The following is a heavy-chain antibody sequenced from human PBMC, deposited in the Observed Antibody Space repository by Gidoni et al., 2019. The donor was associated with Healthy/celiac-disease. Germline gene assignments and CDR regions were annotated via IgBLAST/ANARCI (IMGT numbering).Heavy chain of an antibody. J-gene: IGHJ1*01. D-gene: IGHD3-16*01. CDR3: ARGRLRSPYFQH. V-gene: IGHV4-34*01. CDR2: INHSGST. Sequence: QVQLQQWGAGLLKPSETLSLTCAVYGGSFSGYYWSWIRQPPGKGLEWIGEINHSGSTNYNPSLKSRVTISVDTSKNQFSLKLSSVTAADTAVYYCARGRLRSPYFQHWGQGTLVTVSS. CDR1: GGSFSGYY.